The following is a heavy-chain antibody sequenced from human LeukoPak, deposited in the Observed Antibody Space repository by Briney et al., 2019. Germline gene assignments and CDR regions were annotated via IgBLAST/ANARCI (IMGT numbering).Heavy chain of an antibody. D-gene: IGHD6-13*01. CDR3: ARSYSSTPQYYYYYYMDV. CDR2: IYSGGGT. J-gene: IGHJ6*03. Sequence: PGGSLRLSCAASGFTVSSKYMSWVRQAPGKGLEWVSVIYSGGGTYYADSVKGRFTISRDNSKNTLYLQMNSLRAEDTAVYYCARSYSSTPQYYYYYYMDVWGKGTTVTVSS. V-gene: IGHV3-66*01. CDR1: GFTVSSKY.